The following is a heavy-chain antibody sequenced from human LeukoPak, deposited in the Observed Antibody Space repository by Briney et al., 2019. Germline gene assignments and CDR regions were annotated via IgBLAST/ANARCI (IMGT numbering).Heavy chain of an antibody. Sequence: GGSLRLSCAASGFSFDDYAMHWLRQAPGKGLQWVSGISWNSGSEGYADSVKGRFTISRDNSKNTLYLQINSLRGEDTAVYYCAKGKYSSGGVPDYWGQGTLVTVSS. CDR1: GFSFDDYA. J-gene: IGHJ4*02. V-gene: IGHV3-9*01. CDR3: AKGKYSSGGVPDY. D-gene: IGHD6-19*01. CDR2: ISWNSGSE.